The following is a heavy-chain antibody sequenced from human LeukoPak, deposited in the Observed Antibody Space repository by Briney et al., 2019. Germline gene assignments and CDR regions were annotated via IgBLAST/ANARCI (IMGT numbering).Heavy chain of an antibody. J-gene: IGHJ4*02. Sequence: PSETLSLTCNVSGGSISGYYWSWIRQPPGKGLEWIGEINHNGSTNYNPSLKSRVTISVDTSKNQFSLKLSSVTAADTAVYYCARGVFRSSSSDASYFDYWGQGTLVTVSS. CDR1: GGSISGYY. CDR2: INHNGST. CDR3: ARGVFRSSSSDASYFDY. D-gene: IGHD6-6*01. V-gene: IGHV4-34*01.